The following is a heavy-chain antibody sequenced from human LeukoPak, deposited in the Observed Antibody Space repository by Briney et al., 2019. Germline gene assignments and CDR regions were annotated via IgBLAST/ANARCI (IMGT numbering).Heavy chain of an antibody. Sequence: GGSLRLSCAVSGFTVSSDYMSWVRQAPGKGLEWVSVIYSGGSTYYADSVKGRFTISRDNSKNTLYLQMNSLRAEDTAVYYCARDIFGTNGYSYGLFDYWGQGTLVTVSS. D-gene: IGHD5-18*01. CDR1: GFTVSSDY. CDR3: ARDIFGTNGYSYGLFDY. V-gene: IGHV3-66*01. CDR2: IYSGGST. J-gene: IGHJ4*02.